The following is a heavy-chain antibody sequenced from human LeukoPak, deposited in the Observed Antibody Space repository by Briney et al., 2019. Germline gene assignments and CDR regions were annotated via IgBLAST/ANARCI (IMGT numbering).Heavy chain of an antibody. CDR2: ISSDGDRT. CDR1: GFILSDYA. Sequence: PGGSLRLSCSASGFILSDYAMRWVRQAPGKGLEYISAISSDGDRTYFTDSVKGRFTISRDNSKNTLYLHMNSLRAEDTAVYYCAREELGSSLGFDPWGQGTLVTVSS. CDR3: AREELGSSLGFDP. V-gene: IGHV3-64*04. J-gene: IGHJ5*02. D-gene: IGHD3-16*01.